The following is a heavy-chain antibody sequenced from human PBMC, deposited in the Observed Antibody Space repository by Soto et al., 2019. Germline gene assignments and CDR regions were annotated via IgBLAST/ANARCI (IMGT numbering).Heavy chain of an antibody. D-gene: IGHD6-13*01. CDR3: ARALSSAAGLYFDY. CDR2: VHATVGT. J-gene: IGHJ4*02. CDR1: GDSISSYY. V-gene: IGHV4-4*07. Sequence: QVQLQESGPGLVKPSETLSLTCTVSGDSISSYYWSWIRQPAGKGMEWIGRVHATVGTNYNPSLKSRVTMSIDTSENQFSLKLTSLTAADMAVYYCARALSSAAGLYFDYWGQGTLVSVSS.